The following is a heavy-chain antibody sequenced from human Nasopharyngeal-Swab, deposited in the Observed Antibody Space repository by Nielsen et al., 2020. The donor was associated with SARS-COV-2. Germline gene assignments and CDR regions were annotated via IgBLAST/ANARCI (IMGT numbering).Heavy chain of an antibody. D-gene: IGHD3-10*01. Sequence: PGKGLEWIGYIYYSGSTYYNPSLKSRVTISVDTSKNRFSLKLSSVTAADTAVYYCARDSPRGVISYWGQGTLVTVSS. J-gene: IGHJ4*02. V-gene: IGHV4-30-4*01. CDR3: ARDSPRGVISY. CDR2: IYYSGST.